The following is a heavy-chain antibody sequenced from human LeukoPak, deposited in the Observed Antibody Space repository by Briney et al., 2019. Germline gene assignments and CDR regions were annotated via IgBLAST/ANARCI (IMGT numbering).Heavy chain of an antibody. D-gene: IGHD6-19*01. J-gene: IGHJ6*02. CDR3: AVHGAFLQAGTVYQSYYYYYGMDV. V-gene: IGHV3-53*01. Sequence: GGSLRLSCAASGFTVSSNYMSWVRQAPGKGLEWVSVIYSGGSTYYADSVKGRFTISRDNSKNTLYLQMNSLRAEDTAVYYCAVHGAFLQAGTVYQSYYYYYGMDVWGQGTTVTVSS. CDR2: IYSGGST. CDR1: GFTVSSNY.